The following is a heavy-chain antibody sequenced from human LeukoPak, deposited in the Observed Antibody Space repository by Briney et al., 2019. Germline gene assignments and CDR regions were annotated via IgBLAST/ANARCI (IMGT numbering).Heavy chain of an antibody. CDR3: ARDLSIAALVYFDY. Sequence: ASVKVSCKASGYTFTSYYMHWVRQAPGQGLEWMGWISAYNGNTNYAQKLQGRVTMTTDTSTSTAYMELRSLRSDDTAVYYCARDLSIAALVYFDYWGQGTLVTVSS. V-gene: IGHV1-18*04. D-gene: IGHD6-6*01. CDR1: GYTFTSYY. CDR2: ISAYNGNT. J-gene: IGHJ4*02.